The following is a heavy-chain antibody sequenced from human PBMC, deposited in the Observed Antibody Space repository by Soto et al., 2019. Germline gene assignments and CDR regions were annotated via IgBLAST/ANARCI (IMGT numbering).Heavy chain of an antibody. CDR3: AKIALQSEYSSSGWFDP. J-gene: IGHJ5*02. Sequence: GGSLRLSCAASGFTFSSYAMSWVRQAPGKGLEWVSGISGSGDSTYYADSVKGRFTISRDSSKNTLYLQMNSLRAEDTAEYYCAKIALQSEYSSSGWFDPWGQGTLVTVSS. CDR2: ISGSGDST. CDR1: GFTFSSYA. V-gene: IGHV3-23*01. D-gene: IGHD6-6*01.